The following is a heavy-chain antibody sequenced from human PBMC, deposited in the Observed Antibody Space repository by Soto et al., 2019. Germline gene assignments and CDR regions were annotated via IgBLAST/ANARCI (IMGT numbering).Heavy chain of an antibody. CDR3: AKEYCSGGSCPTLIPPFDY. D-gene: IGHD2-15*01. CDR1: GFTFDDYA. Sequence: GGSLRLSCAASGFTFDDYAMHWVRQAPGKGLEWVSGISWNSGSIGYADSVKGRFTISRDNAKNSLYLQMNSLRAEDTALYYCAKEYCSGGSCPTLIPPFDYWGQGTLVTVSS. V-gene: IGHV3-9*01. CDR2: ISWNSGSI. J-gene: IGHJ4*02.